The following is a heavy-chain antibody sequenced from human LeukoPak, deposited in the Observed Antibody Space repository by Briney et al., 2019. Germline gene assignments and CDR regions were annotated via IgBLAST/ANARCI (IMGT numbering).Heavy chain of an antibody. Sequence: PGGSLRLSCSASGFXFSNYAIYWVRQAPGKGLEWVAVISYRGNNAYYADSMEGRFTISRDNAKNSLYLQMNSLRAEDTAVYYCVRRPAAGDYWGQGTLVTVSS. V-gene: IGHV3-30-3*01. D-gene: IGHD6-13*01. J-gene: IGHJ4*02. CDR3: VRRPAAGDY. CDR1: GFXFSNYA. CDR2: ISYRGNNA.